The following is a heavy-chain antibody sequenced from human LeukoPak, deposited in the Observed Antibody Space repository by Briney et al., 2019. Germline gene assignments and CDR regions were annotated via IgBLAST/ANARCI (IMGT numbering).Heavy chain of an antibody. CDR3: AAYDSSSYYPDDAFDI. J-gene: IGHJ3*02. D-gene: IGHD3-22*01. CDR2: INAKGGGT. V-gene: IGHV1-2*02. CDR1: GYTFTAYY. Sequence: GASVRVSCMASGYTFTAYYMQWVRQAPGQGLEWMGWINAKGGGTNYAQTLQGRVTMTRDTSTNTAYMELSRVRSEDTAVYYCAAYDSSSYYPDDAFDILGPGTMVTVFS.